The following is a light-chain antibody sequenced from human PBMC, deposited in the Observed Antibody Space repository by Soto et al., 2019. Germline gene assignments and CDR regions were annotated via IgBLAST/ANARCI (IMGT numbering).Light chain of an antibody. CDR3: QQRSNWQRT. J-gene: IGKJ1*01. CDR2: DAS. Sequence: ERVLTQSPATLSLSPGERATLSCRASQSVSSYLAWFQQKPGQAPRLLIYDASNRATGIPARFSGSGSGTDFTLTISSLEPEDSAVYYCQQRSNWQRTFGQGTKVDIK. CDR1: QSVSSY. V-gene: IGKV3-11*01.